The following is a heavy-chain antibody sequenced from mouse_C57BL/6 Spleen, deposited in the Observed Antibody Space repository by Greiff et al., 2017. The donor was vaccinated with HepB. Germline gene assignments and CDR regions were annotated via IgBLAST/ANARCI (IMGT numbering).Heavy chain of an antibody. V-gene: IGHV1-69*01. J-gene: IGHJ2*01. CDR2: IDPSDSYT. CDR1: GYTFTSYW. D-gene: IGHD1-2*01. CDR3: ARPLRRGGLLDY. Sequence: QVQLQQPGAELVMPGASVKLSCKASGYTFTSYWMHWVKQRPGQGLEWIGEIDPSDSYTNYNQKFKGKSTLTVDKSSSTAYMQLSSLTSEDSAVYYCARPLRRGGLLDYWGQGTTLTVSS.